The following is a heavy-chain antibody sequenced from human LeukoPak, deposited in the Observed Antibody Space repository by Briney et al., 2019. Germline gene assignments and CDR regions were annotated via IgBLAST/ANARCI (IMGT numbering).Heavy chain of an antibody. D-gene: IGHD3-9*01. J-gene: IGHJ4*02. V-gene: IGHV4-34*01. CDR2: INHSGST. Sequence: SETLSLTCAVYGGSFSGYYWSWIRQPPGKGLEWIGEINHSGSTNYNPSLKSRVTISVDTSKNQFSLKLSSVTAADTAVYYCARGVQTDILTGYSAYYFDYWGQGTLVTVSS. CDR1: GGSFSGYY. CDR3: ARGVQTDILTGYSAYYFDY.